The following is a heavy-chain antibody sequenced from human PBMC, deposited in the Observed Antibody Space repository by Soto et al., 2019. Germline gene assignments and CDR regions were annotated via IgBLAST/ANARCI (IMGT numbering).Heavy chain of an antibody. CDR1: GYTLTELS. CDR3: ATVGFTMVRGVIITSWFDP. V-gene: IGHV1-24*01. Sequence: ASVKVSCTVSGYTLTELSMHWVRQAPGKGLEWMGGFDPEDGETIYAQKFQGRVTMTEDTSTDTAYMELSSLRSEDTAVYYCATVGFTMVRGVIITSWFDPWGQGTLVTVSS. J-gene: IGHJ5*02. D-gene: IGHD3-10*01. CDR2: FDPEDGET.